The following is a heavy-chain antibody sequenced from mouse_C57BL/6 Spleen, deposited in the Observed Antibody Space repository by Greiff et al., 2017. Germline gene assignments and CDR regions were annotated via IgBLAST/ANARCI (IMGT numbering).Heavy chain of an antibody. V-gene: IGHV5-16*01. CDR3: ARRLRSSYWYCDV. J-gene: IGHJ1*03. D-gene: IGHD1-1*01. CDR1: GFTFSDYY. Sequence: EVHLVESEGGLVQPGSSMKLSCTAPGFTFSDYYMAWVRQVPEKGLEWVANINYDGSSTYYLASLKSRFIISRDNAKNILYLQMSSLKSEDTATYYCARRLRSSYWYCDVWGTGTTVTVSS. CDR2: INYDGSST.